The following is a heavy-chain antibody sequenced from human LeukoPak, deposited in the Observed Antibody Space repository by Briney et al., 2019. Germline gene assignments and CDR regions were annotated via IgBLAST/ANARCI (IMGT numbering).Heavy chain of an antibody. J-gene: IGHJ3*02. D-gene: IGHD2-15*01. CDR2: INPNSGGT. CDR3: ASGREYCSGGSCYSSDDAFDI. V-gene: IGHV1-2*02. Sequence: ASVKVSCKASGYTFTSYYMHWVRQAPGQGLEWMGWINPNSGGTNYAQKFQGRVTMTRDTSITTAYMELSRLRSDDTAVYYCASGREYCSGGSCYSSDDAFDIWGQGTMVTVSS. CDR1: GYTFTSYY.